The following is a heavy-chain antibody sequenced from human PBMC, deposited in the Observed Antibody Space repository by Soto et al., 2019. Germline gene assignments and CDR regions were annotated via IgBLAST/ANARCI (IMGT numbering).Heavy chain of an antibody. Sequence: KASETLSLTCTVSGGSITTAGYSWSWIRQPPGKALEWIGYVYHTGNAYPKPSLKSRVTISPDRSKNQFSLKMTSVTAADTALYYCASRPFYYYGLDVWGQGTTVTVSS. CDR3: ASRPFYYYGLDV. V-gene: IGHV4-30-2*01. J-gene: IGHJ6*02. CDR2: VYHTGNA. CDR1: GGSITTAGYS.